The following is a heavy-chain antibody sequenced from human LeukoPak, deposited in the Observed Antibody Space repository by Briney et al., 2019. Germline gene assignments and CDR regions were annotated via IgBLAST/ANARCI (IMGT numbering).Heavy chain of an antibody. CDR2: INAGNGNT. CDR3: ARDPGYSSGWSYVDY. V-gene: IGHV1-3*01. D-gene: IGHD6-19*01. Sequence: ASVKVSCKASGYTFTSYAMHWVRQAPGQRLEWMGWINAGNGNTKYSQKFQGRVTITRDTSASTAYMELSSLRSEDTAVHYCARDPGYSSGWSYVDYWGQGTLVTVSS. J-gene: IGHJ4*02. CDR1: GYTFTSYA.